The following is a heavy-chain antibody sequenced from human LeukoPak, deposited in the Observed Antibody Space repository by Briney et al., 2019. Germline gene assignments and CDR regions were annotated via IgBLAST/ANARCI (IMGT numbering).Heavy chain of an antibody. Sequence: SESLSLTCTVSGGSISSYYWSWIRQPPGKGLEWIGYIYYSGSTNYNPSLKSRVTISVDTSKNQFSLKLSSVTAADTAVYYCARDGIYFDYWGQGTLVTVSS. V-gene: IGHV4-59*01. J-gene: IGHJ4*02. CDR3: ARDGIYFDY. CDR2: IYYSGST. CDR1: GGSISSYY. D-gene: IGHD1-14*01.